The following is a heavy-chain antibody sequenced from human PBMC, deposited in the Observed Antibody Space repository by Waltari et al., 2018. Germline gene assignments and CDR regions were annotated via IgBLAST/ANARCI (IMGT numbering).Heavy chain of an antibody. Sequence: VQLVESGGGLVQPGGSLRLSCAASGFTFSSYAMSWVRQAPGKGLEWIGSIYHSGSTYYNPSLKSRVTISVDTSKNQFSLKLSSVTAADTAVYYCARRRYSSSWFDYWGQGTLVTVSS. CDR3: ARRRYSSSWFDY. V-gene: IGHV4-38-2*01. CDR1: GFTFSSYA. D-gene: IGHD6-13*01. CDR2: IYHSGST. J-gene: IGHJ4*02.